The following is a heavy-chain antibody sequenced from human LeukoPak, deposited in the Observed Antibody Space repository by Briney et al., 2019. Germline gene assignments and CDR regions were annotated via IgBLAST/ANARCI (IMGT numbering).Heavy chain of an antibody. Sequence: GGSLRLSCAASGCTFSSYWMHWVRQAPGKGLVWVSRINSDGSSTSYADSVKGRFTISRDNAKNTLYLQMNSLRAEDTAVYYCARAQYIPPFDPWGQGTLVTVSS. V-gene: IGHV3-74*01. CDR3: ARAQYIPPFDP. D-gene: IGHD6-6*01. CDR1: GCTFSSYW. J-gene: IGHJ5*02. CDR2: INSDGSST.